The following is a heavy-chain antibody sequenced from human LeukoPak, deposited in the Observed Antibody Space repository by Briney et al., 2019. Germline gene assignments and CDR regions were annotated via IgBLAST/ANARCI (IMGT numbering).Heavy chain of an antibody. D-gene: IGHD1-26*01. Sequence: SETLSLTCTVSGGSIRDYYWSWIRQPPGKGLEWIGYIYYTGDTNYNPSLKSRFIISVDTSKNQFSLKLTSVTAADTAVYYCAHFKGGSFDFWGQGTMVTVSS. V-gene: IGHV4-59*08. J-gene: IGHJ3*01. CDR1: GGSIRDYY. CDR3: AHFKGGSFDF. CDR2: IYYTGDT.